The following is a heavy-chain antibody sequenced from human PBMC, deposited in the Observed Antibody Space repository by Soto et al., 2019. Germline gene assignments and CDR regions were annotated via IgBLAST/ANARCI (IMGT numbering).Heavy chain of an antibody. CDR2: ISYDGSNK. J-gene: IGHJ6*02. Sequence: QVQLVESGGGVVQPGRSLRLSCAASGFTFSSYAMHWVRQAPGKGLEWVAVISYDGSNKYYVDSVKGRFTISRDNSKNTLYLQMNSLRAEDTAVYYCARDRSTYGMDVWGQGTTVTVSS. V-gene: IGHV3-30-3*01. CDR3: ARDRSTYGMDV. CDR1: GFTFSSYA.